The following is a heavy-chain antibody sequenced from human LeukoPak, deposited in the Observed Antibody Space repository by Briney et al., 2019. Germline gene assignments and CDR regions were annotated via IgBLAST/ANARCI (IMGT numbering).Heavy chain of an antibody. CDR3: ARGGSYLSAFDI. CDR2: IKQDGSEK. D-gene: IGHD1-26*01. Sequence: GGSLRLSCAASGFSFTTYWMSWVRQAPGKGLEWVANIKQDGSEKYYVDSVKGRFTISRDNAKNSLYLQMNSLRAEDTAVYYCARGGSYLSAFDIWGQGTMVTVSS. J-gene: IGHJ3*02. V-gene: IGHV3-7*04. CDR1: GFSFTTYW.